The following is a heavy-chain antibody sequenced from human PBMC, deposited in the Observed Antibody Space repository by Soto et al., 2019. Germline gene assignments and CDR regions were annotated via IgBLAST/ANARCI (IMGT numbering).Heavy chain of an antibody. V-gene: IGHV1-18*01. Sequence: ASLKVSCKASGYTFTSYGISWVRKAPGQGLEWMGWISAYNGNTNYAQKLQGRVTMTTDTSTSTAYMELRSLRSDDTAVYYCARDDTMIVVAPGFWGEGTLVTVPS. D-gene: IGHD3-22*01. J-gene: IGHJ4*02. CDR1: GYTFTSYG. CDR2: ISAYNGNT. CDR3: ARDDTMIVVAPGF.